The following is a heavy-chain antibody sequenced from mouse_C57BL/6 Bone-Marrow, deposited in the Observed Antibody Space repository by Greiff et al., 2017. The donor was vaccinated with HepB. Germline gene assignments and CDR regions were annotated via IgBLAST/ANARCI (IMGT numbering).Heavy chain of an antibody. CDR2: ISYDGSN. J-gene: IGHJ1*03. D-gene: IGHD1-1*01. CDR3: ARDGFYYYGSSYVYWYFDV. CDR1: GYSITSGYY. V-gene: IGHV3-6*01. Sequence: EVKLMESGPGLVKPSQSLSLTCSVTGYSITSGYYWNWIRQFPGNKLEWMGYISYDGSNNYNPSLKNRISITRDTSKNQFFLKLNSVTTEDTATYYCARDGFYYYGSSYVYWYFDVWGTGTTVTVSS.